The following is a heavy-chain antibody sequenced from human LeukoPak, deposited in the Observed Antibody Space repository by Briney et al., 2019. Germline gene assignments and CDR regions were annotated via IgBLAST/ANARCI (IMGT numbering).Heavy chain of an antibody. Sequence: PGGSLRLSCAASGFTFSSYWMIWVRQAPGKGLQWVARIKHDGSDKYYVDSVKGRFTISRDDAKNSLFLQMNSLRAEDTATYYCARGEFGDYYYFYMDVWGKGTTVTVSS. J-gene: IGHJ6*03. V-gene: IGHV3-7*01. CDR2: IKHDGSDK. D-gene: IGHD2/OR15-2a*01. CDR1: GFTFSSYW. CDR3: ARGEFGDYYYFYMDV.